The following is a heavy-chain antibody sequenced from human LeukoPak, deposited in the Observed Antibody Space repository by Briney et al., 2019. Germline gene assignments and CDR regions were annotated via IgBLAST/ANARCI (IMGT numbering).Heavy chain of an antibody. J-gene: IGHJ4*02. CDR3: ARGATYYDFWSGLKVSDN. Sequence: PGGSLRLSCAASGFTFSSYAMHWVRQAPGKGLEWVAVISYDGSNKYYADSVKGRFTISRDNSKNTLYLQMNSLRAEDTAVYYCARGATYYDFWSGLKVSDNWGQGTLVTVSS. CDR1: GFTFSSYA. V-gene: IGHV3-30-3*01. CDR2: ISYDGSNK. D-gene: IGHD3-3*01.